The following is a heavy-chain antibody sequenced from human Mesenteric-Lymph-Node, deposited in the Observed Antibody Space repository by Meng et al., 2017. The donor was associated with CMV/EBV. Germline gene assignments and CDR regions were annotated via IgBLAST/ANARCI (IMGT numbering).Heavy chain of an antibody. CDR3: ARDREDMVRGVINWFDP. CDR1: VYSFATHG. J-gene: IGHJ5*02. V-gene: IGHV1-18*01. Sequence: SVYSFATHGITWVRRPPGQGLEWVGWISLRNVNRHTEKFQGRVTVTTDTSTGTVYMELSSLRSEDTAVYYCARDREDMVRGVINWFDPWGQGTLVTVSS. CDR2: ISLRNVNR. D-gene: IGHD3-10*01.